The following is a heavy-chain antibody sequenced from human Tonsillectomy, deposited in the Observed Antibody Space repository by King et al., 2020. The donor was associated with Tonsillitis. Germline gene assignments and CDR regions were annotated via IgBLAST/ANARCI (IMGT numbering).Heavy chain of an antibody. Sequence: VQLQESGPGLVKPSETLSLTCTVSGYSISSGYYWGWIRQPPGKGLEWIGSIYHSGSTDYNPSLKSRVTISVDTSKNQFSLKLSSVTAADTAVYYCARDSVGWDDDAFAIWGQGTMVTVSS. V-gene: IGHV4-38-2*02. D-gene: IGHD1-26*01. J-gene: IGHJ3*02. CDR2: IYHSGST. CDR1: GYSISSGYY. CDR3: ARDSVGWDDDAFAI.